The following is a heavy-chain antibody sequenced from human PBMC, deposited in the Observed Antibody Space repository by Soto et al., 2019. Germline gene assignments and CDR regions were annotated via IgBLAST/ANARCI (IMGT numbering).Heavy chain of an antibody. CDR1: GFTFSSYA. D-gene: IGHD2-15*01. Sequence: GGSLRLSCAASGFTFSSYAMHWVRQAPGKGLEWVAVISYDGSNKYYADSVKGRFTISRDNSKNTLYLQMNSLRAEDTAVYYCARDSSSMVAAGYFDYWGQGTLVTVSS. V-gene: IGHV3-30-3*01. J-gene: IGHJ4*02. CDR3: ARDSSSMVAAGYFDY. CDR2: ISYDGSNK.